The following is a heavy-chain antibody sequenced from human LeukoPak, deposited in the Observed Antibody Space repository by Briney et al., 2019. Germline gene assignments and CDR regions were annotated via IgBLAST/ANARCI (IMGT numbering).Heavy chain of an antibody. CDR1: AFTSRNYY. D-gene: IGHD3-16*01. J-gene: IGHJ6*02. V-gene: IGHV4-59*08. Sequence: KPSVTLSRTCTVSAFTSRNYYFSCIRHAPGQGLEGIVYINYSGSTHYNPSLKSRVTISVDTSKHQFYLKLSSVTAADTAVYYFARHGGRGTDYYFYGMDVWGQGTTVTVSS. CDR2: INYSGST. CDR3: ARHGGRGTDYYFYGMDV.